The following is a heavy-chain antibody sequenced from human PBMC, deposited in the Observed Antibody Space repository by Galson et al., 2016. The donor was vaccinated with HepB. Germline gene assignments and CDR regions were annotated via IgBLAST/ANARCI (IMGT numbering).Heavy chain of an antibody. Sequence: SLRLSCATSGFTFRSHAMFWVRQAPGKGLEYVSHISHDGGTTYYADSAKGRFTVSRDFTTNTLYLQLTSLRSDDTAVYYCVSGAWGFLSWGQGTLVTVSS. CDR3: VSGAWGFLS. CDR1: GFTFRSHA. D-gene: IGHD1-26*01. J-gene: IGHJ5*02. CDR2: ISHDGGTT. V-gene: IGHV3-64*04.